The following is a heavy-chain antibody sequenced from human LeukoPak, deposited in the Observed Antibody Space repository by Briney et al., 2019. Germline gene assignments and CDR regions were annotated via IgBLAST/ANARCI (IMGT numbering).Heavy chain of an antibody. Sequence: APLKVSSKASGYTVTSYGISWVRQAPGQGLEWMGWISADNGNTNYAQKLQGRVTMTTDPSTSTAYMELRSLRSDDPAVYFCARDRLTPGGACLAWWSQGTLVTVSS. CDR1: GYTVTSYG. CDR2: ISADNGNT. V-gene: IGHV1-18*01. D-gene: IGHD3-16*01. J-gene: IGHJ1*01. CDR3: ARDRLTPGGACLAW.